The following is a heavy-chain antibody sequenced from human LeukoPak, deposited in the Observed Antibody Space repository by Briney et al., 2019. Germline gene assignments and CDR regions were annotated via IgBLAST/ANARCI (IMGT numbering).Heavy chain of an antibody. Sequence: QPGASLRLSCAASGFSFSTHWMRWVRHAPGKGLVYVAQIKSDGSATADAESVKVRFTISRDNAKNKLYLEMSSLRAEDTAVYYCGSLTVVARDHWGQGTLVTVSS. J-gene: IGHJ4*02. CDR1: GFSFSTHW. CDR2: IKSDGSAT. CDR3: GSLTVVARDH. V-gene: IGHV3-74*01. D-gene: IGHD3-22*01.